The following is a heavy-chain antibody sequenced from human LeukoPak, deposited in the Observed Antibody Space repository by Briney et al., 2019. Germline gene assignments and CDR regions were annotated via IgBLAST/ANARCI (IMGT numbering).Heavy chain of an antibody. Sequence: ASVKVSCKPSVYTLTGYYLHCVRQAPGQGLEWMGWINPNTGATIYAEKFQGRVTMTRDTSIDTAYMEMRSLRSDDTAVYYCARDRVGCDWPRPWYSEFWGQGTLITVSS. CDR2: INPNTGAT. CDR1: VYTLTGYY. D-gene: IGHD3/OR15-3a*01. CDR3: ARDRVGCDWPRPWYSEF. J-gene: IGHJ4*02. V-gene: IGHV1-2*02.